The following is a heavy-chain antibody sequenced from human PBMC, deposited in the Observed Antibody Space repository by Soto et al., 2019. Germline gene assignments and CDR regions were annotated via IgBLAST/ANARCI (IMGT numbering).Heavy chain of an antibody. J-gene: IGHJ6*02. CDR3: AQTTGIAGYYGMDV. D-gene: IGHD6-13*01. Sequence: EVQLLESGGGLVQPGGSLRLSCAASGFTFSSYAMSWVRQTPGKAPGKGLEWVSAISGSGGSTYYADSVKGRFTISSDNPKNTLYLQMDSLTAEDTAVYCCAQTTGIAGYYGMDVWGQGTTVTVSS. CDR2: ISGSGGST. CDR1: GFTFSSYA. V-gene: IGHV3-23*01.